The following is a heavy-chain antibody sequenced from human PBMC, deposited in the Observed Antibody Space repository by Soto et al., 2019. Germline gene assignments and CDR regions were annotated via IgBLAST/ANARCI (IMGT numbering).Heavy chain of an antibody. CDR1: GGSINNHY. Sequence: QVPLQESGPGLVKPSETLSLTCTVSGGSINNHYWSWIRQPPGKGLEWLGYVYYNGITNYNPSLKSRFTMSVDTSKNQVSLNLTSLTAADTATYYCARANWYSEYWGQGIPVTVSS. V-gene: IGHV4-59*11. D-gene: IGHD7-27*01. CDR2: VYYNGIT. J-gene: IGHJ4*02. CDR3: ARANWYSEY.